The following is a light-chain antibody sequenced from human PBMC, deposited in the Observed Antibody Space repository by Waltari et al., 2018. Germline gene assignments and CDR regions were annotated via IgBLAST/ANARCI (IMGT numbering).Light chain of an antibody. CDR2: EVS. V-gene: IGLV2-14*01. CDR1: SSDVGGYNF. CDR3: SSYTFTSTPVV. J-gene: IGLJ2*01. Sequence: QSALTPPASVSGSPGQSITISCTGTSSDVGGYNFVSWYQQHPGKAPKPMIYEVSNRPSGLSNRFPGSKSGNTASLTISGLQAEDEADYYCSSYTFTSTPVVFGGGTKVTVL.